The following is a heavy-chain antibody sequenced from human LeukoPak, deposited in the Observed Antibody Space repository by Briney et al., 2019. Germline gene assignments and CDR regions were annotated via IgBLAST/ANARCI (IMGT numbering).Heavy chain of an antibody. D-gene: IGHD6-19*01. CDR2: INHSGST. J-gene: IGHJ5*02. CDR1: GGSFSGYY. Sequence: KTSETLSLTCAVYGGSFSGYYWSWIRQPPGKGLEWIGEINHSGSTNYNPSLKSRVTISVDTSKNQFSLKLSSVTAVDTAVYYCARLVIAVAVVDPWGQGTLVTVSS. V-gene: IGHV4-34*01. CDR3: ARLVIAVAVVDP.